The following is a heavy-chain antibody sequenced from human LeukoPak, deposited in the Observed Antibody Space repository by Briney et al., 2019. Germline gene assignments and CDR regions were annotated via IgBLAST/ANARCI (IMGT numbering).Heavy chain of an antibody. V-gene: IGHV4-34*01. Sequence: SETLSLTCAVYGGSFSGYYWSWIRQPPGNGLEWIGEINHSGSTNYNPSLKSRVTISVDTSKNQFSLKLSSMTAADTAVYYCASAGSLSYFDYWGQGTLVTVSS. J-gene: IGHJ4*02. D-gene: IGHD1-26*01. CDR3: ASAGSLSYFDY. CDR2: INHSGST. CDR1: GGSFSGYY.